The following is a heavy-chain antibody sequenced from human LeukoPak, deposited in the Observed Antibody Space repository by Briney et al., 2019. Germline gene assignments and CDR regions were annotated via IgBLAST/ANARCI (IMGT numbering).Heavy chain of an antibody. Sequence: TGGSLRLSCAASGFTFSSFALSWVRQAPGKGLERISGISGSGGRTDYADSVKGRFTISRDNSKNTLYLQMSSLRADDTALYYCAKGPPRCSGGSCYGYWGQGTLVTVSS. CDR3: AKGPPRCSGGSCYGY. CDR2: ISGSGGRT. V-gene: IGHV3-23*01. CDR1: GFTFSSFA. D-gene: IGHD2-15*01. J-gene: IGHJ4*02.